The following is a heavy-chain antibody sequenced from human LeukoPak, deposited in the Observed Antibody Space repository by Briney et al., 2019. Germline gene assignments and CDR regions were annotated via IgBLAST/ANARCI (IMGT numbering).Heavy chain of an antibody. Sequence: GGSLRLSCAASGFTFSNYGMHWVRQAPGKGLEWVAVIWYDGSNKYYADSVKGRFTLSRDNSKNMLYLQMNSLRAEDTAVYYCAGYAYTGGWSPFDYWGQGTLVTVSS. CDR1: GFTFSNYG. J-gene: IGHJ4*02. V-gene: IGHV3-33*01. CDR2: IWYDGSNK. CDR3: AGYAYTGGWSPFDY. D-gene: IGHD6-19*01.